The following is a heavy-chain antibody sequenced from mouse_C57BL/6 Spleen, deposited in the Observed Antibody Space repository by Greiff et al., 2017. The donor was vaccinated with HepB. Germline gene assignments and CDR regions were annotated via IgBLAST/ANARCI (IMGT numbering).Heavy chain of an antibody. CDR3: ARGGHYGSRFAY. V-gene: IGHV5-4*01. J-gene: IGHJ3*01. CDR2: ISDGGSYT. CDR1: GFTFSSYA. D-gene: IGHD1-1*01. Sequence: EVHLVESGGGLVKPGGSLKLSCAASGFTFSSYAMSWVRQTPEKRLEWVATISDGGSYTYYPDNVKGRFTISRDNAKNNLYLQMSHLKSEDTAMYYCARGGHYGSRFAYWGQGTLVTVSA.